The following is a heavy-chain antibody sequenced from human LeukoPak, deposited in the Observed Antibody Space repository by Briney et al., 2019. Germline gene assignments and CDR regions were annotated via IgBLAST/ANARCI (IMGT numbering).Heavy chain of an antibody. J-gene: IGHJ4*02. D-gene: IGHD3-22*01. CDR2: ISSSGSTI. V-gene: IGHV3-48*03. Sequence: GGSLRLSCAASGFTFSSYEMNWVRQAPGKGLEWVSNISSSGSTIYYADSVKGRFTISRDNAKNSLYLQMNSLRAEDTAVYYCARDTYDSSGYYFPFDYWGQGTLVTVSS. CDR3: ARDTYDSSGYYFPFDY. CDR1: GFTFSSYE.